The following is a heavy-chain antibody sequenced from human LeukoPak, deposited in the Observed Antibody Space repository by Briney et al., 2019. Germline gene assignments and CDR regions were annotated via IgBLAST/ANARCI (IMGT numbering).Heavy chain of an antibody. CDR3: AKYTSSSVYYGMDV. J-gene: IGHJ6*02. V-gene: IGHV3-23*01. CDR2: IRGSGGST. Sequence: GSLRLSCAASGFTFSSYAMSWVRQAPAKRLEWVSAIRGSGGSTYYADSVKGRFTISRDNSKNTLYLQMNSLRAEDTAVYYCAKYTSSSVYYGMDVWGQGTTVTVSS. D-gene: IGHD6-6*01. CDR1: GFTFSSYA.